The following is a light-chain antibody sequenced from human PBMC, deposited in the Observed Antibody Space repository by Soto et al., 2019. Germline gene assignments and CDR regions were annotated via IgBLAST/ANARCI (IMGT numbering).Light chain of an antibody. V-gene: IGLV2-8*01. Sequence: QSVLTQPPSASGSPGQSVTISCTGTSSDVGGYSDVSWYQQHPGKAPKLMIYEVTKRPSGVPDRFSGSKSGNTASLTVSGLQAEDEADYYCSSYAGNNNLVFXIGTKVTVL. J-gene: IGLJ1*01. CDR1: SSDVGGYSD. CDR2: EVT. CDR3: SSYAGNNNLV.